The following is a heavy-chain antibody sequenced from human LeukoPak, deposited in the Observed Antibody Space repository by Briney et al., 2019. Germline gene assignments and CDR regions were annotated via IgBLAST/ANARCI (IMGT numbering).Heavy chain of an antibody. CDR2: ISYDGSNK. CDR1: GFTFSSYG. CDR3: AKDTYGSGSYYYFDY. Sequence: GRSLRLSCAASGFTFSSYGMHWVRQAPGKGLEWVAVISYDGSNKYYAASVKGRFTISRDNSKNTLYLQMNSLRAEDTAVYYCAKDTYGSGSYYYFDYWGQGTLVTVSS. D-gene: IGHD3-10*01. J-gene: IGHJ4*02. V-gene: IGHV3-30*18.